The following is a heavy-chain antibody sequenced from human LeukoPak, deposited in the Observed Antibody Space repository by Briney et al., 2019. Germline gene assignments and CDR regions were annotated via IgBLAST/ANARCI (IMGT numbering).Heavy chain of an antibody. CDR3: ARAMEDILTGYFHDYYMDV. V-gene: IGHV3-21*01. CDR2: ISSSSSYI. CDR1: GFTFSSYA. J-gene: IGHJ6*03. D-gene: IGHD3-9*01. Sequence: GGSLRLSCAASGFTFSSYAMNWVRQAPGKGLEWVSSISSSSSYIYYADSVKGRFTISRDNAKNSLYLQMNSLRAEDTAVYYCARAMEDILTGYFHDYYMDVWGKGTTVTISS.